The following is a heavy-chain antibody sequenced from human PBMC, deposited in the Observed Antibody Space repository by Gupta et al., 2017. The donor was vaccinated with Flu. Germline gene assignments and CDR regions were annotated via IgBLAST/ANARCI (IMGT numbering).Heavy chain of an antibody. CDR2: ISNSGGGT. CDR3: AKYLRAYFEWSSYFDN. J-gene: IGHJ4*02. V-gene: IGHV3-23*01. D-gene: IGHD3-9*01. Sequence: EVQLLESGGGLIQPGGSMRLSWVASGFTFSSHAMGWVGTTHGKGLEWVAAISNSGGGTYYADSVKGRFTISRDNSKNTLYLQMSSLRAEDTAVYYCAKYLRAYFEWSSYFDNWGQGTLVPVSS. CDR1: GFTFSSHA.